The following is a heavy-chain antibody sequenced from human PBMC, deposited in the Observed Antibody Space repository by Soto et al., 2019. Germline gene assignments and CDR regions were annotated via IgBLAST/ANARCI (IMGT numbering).Heavy chain of an antibody. J-gene: IGHJ4*02. V-gene: IGHV3-48*02. CDR1: GFSFSTYR. Sequence: EVQLVESGGGLVQPGGSLRLSCAASGFSFSTYRMNLVRRAPGQGLEWVSYISSSSSMIYYADSVKGQFTISRDNAKNSQYHQKNIQRDEDTAVYYYVIYVRPTVTRYYFDYWGQGTLVTVSS. CDR2: ISSSSSMI. CDR3: VIYVRPTVTRYYFDY. D-gene: IGHD3-10*02.